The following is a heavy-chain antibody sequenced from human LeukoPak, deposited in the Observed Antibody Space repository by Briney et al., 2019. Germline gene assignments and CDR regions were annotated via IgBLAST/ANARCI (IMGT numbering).Heavy chain of an antibody. CDR3: ARPISRYMDV. J-gene: IGHJ6*03. V-gene: IGHV3-11*04. Sequence: GGSLRLSCAASGFSISDYYVSWIRQAPPKGLEWVSYISGSGTIIYYTDSVKGRFTISRDNAKNSLSLQTNSLRDEDTALYHCARPISRYMDVWGKGTTVTVSS. CDR2: ISGSGTII. D-gene: IGHD2-2*02. CDR1: GFSISDYY.